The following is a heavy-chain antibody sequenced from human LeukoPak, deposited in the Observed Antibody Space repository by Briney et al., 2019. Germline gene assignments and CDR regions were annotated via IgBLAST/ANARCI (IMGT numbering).Heavy chain of an antibody. J-gene: IGHJ4*02. CDR1: GYTFTSYG. Sequence: ASVKVSCKASGYTFTSYGISWVRQAPGQGLEWMGWINPNSGGTNYAQKFQGRVTMTRDTSISTAYMELSRLRSDDTAVYYCARGEVDYGLDYWGQGTLVTVSS. CDR2: INPNSGGT. V-gene: IGHV1-2*02. CDR3: ARGEVDYGLDY. D-gene: IGHD4-17*01.